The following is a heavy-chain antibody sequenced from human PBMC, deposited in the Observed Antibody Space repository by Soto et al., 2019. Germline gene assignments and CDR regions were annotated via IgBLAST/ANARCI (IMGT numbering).Heavy chain of an antibody. CDR2: ISSDGSNE. J-gene: IGHJ4*02. CDR3: AKGGEGY. CDR1: GFTFSGHG. V-gene: IGHV3-30*18. Sequence: QVRLLESGGGVVQPGRSLRLSCAASGFTFSGHGMHWVRQARGKGLEWVAFISSDGSNEYYGDSVKGRFTIFRDISKNTLYLQMNSLRTEDTAVYYCAKGGEGYWGQGTMVTVSS. D-gene: IGHD7-27*01.